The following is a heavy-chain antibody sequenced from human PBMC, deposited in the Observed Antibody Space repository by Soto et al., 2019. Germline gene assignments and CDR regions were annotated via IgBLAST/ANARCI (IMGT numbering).Heavy chain of an antibody. V-gene: IGHV2-5*01. CDR3: AHRRSRFGELLLDY. J-gene: IGHJ4*02. Sequence: QITLKESGPTLVKPTQTLTLTCTFSGFSLSTSGLGVGWICQPPGKALEWLALIYWNDDKRYSPSLKTRLTITKATSKNQVVLTMTNIDPVDTATYYCAHRRSRFGELLLDYWGQGTLVTVSS. CDR2: IYWNDDK. D-gene: IGHD3-10*01. CDR1: GFSLSTSGLG.